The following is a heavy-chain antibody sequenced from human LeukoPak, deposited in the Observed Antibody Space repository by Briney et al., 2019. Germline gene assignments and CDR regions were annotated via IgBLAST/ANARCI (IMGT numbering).Heavy chain of an antibody. CDR1: GGSITNTNY. CDR3: AREGGPYRPLDY. J-gene: IGHJ4*02. Sequence: PSGTLSLTCGVSGGSITNTNYWTWVRQPPGKGLEWIGEVNLQGSTNYNPSLMGRVAIAVDTSENHISLQLTSVTAADTAVYYCAREGGPYRPLDYSGQGTLVTVSS. CDR2: VNLQGST. V-gene: IGHV4-4*02.